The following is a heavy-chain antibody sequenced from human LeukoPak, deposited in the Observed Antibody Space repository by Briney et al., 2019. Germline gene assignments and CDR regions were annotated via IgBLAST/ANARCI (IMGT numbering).Heavy chain of an antibody. CDR2: IYYSGST. CDR3: AGLYSGSYYQYFQH. Sequence: SETLSLTCTVSGGSISSSSYYWGWIRQPPGKGLEWIGSIYYSGSTYCNPSLKGRVTISVDTSKNQFSLKLSSVTAADTAVYYCAGLYSGSYYQYFQHWGQGTLVTASS. CDR1: GGSISSSSYY. V-gene: IGHV4-39*01. D-gene: IGHD1-26*01. J-gene: IGHJ1*01.